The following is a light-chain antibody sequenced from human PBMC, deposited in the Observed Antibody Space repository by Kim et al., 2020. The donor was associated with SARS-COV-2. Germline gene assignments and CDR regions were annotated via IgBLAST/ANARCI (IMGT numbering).Light chain of an antibody. CDR2: GKN. J-gene: IGLJ3*02. CDR1: SLRSYY. V-gene: IGLV3-19*01. CDR3: NSRDSSGNHWV. Sequence: LGQTVRLTCQGDSLRSYYASWYQQKPGQAPVLVIYGKNNRPSGIPDRFSGSSSGNTASLTITGAQAEDEADYYCNSRDSSGNHWVFGGGTQLTVL.